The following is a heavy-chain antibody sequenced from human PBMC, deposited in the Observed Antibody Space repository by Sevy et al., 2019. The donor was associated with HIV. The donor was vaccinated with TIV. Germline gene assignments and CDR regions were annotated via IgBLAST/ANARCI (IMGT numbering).Heavy chain of an antibody. CDR1: GXXXXXNS. D-gene: IGHD6-19*01. Sequence: GGSLRLSCAASGXXXXXNSMSWVRQAPGRXXVWVSVIXXXXXTYYADSVKGRFTIFRDSFKDTVDLQMDSLRPEDSGVYYCXREXAGIDHWGQGTLVTVSS. CDR2: IXXXXXT. V-gene: IGHV3-53*01. J-gene: IGHJ4*02. CDR3: XREXAGIDH.